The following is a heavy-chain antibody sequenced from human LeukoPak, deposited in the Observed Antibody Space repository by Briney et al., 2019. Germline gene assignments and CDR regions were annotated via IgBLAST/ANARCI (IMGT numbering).Heavy chain of an antibody. CDR3: ARDLGDEILTGRRADYFDY. CDR2: ISSSTYT. D-gene: IGHD3-9*01. J-gene: IGHJ4*02. CDR1: GFTFSDYY. Sequence: GGSLRLSCAASGFTFSDYYMSWIRQAPGKGLEWVSYISSSTYTNYADSVKGRFTISRDNAKNSMSLQMNSLRAEDTAVYYCARDLGDEILTGRRADYFDYWGQGTLVTVSS. V-gene: IGHV3-11*05.